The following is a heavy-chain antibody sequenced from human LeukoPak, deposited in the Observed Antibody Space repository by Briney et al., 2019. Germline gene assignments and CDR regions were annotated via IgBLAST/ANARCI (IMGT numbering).Heavy chain of an antibody. CDR2: INPNTGGT. D-gene: IGHD2-2*01. CDR3: ARDYCSSTSCLFDY. V-gene: IGHV1-2*06. CDR1: GYTFTGYH. J-gene: IGHJ4*02. Sequence: ASVKVSCTASGYTFTGYHMHWVRQAPGQGLEWMGRINPNTGGTDYAQKFQGRVTMTRGTSISTAYMDLSRLRSDDTAVYYCARDYCSSTSCLFDYWGQGTLVTVSS.